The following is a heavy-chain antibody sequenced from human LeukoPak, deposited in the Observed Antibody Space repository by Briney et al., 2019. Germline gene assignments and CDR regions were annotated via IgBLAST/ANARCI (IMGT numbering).Heavy chain of an antibody. CDR1: GFTFSSYW. CDR3: ARDSAVAGTYNDAFDI. D-gene: IGHD6-19*01. Sequence: SGGSLRLSCAASGFTFSSYWMSWVRQAPGKGLEWVANIKQDGSEKCYVDSVKGRFTISRDNAKNSLYLQMNSLRAEDTAVYYCARDSAVAGTYNDAFDIWGQGTMVTVSS. J-gene: IGHJ3*02. CDR2: IKQDGSEK. V-gene: IGHV3-7*01.